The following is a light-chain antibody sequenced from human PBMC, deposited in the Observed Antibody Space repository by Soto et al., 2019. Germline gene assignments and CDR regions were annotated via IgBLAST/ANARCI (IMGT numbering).Light chain of an antibody. J-gene: IGKJ1*01. CDR1: QSVSSN. Sequence: EIVMTQSPATLSVSPGERAALSCRASQSVSSNLAWYQQKPGQAPRLLIYGASTRATGIPARFSGSGSGTEFTLSISSLQSEDFAVYHCQQHNNWPWTFGQGTKVDIK. CDR3: QQHNNWPWT. V-gene: IGKV3-15*01. CDR2: GAS.